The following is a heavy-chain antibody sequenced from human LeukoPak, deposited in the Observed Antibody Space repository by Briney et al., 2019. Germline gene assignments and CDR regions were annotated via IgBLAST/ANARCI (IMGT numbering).Heavy chain of an antibody. CDR1: GFTFSRYW. J-gene: IGHJ4*02. CDR3: AKIADYGDYAEY. D-gene: IGHD4-17*01. V-gene: IGHV3-7*01. Sequence: GGSLRLSCAASGFTFSRYWMSWARQAPGKGLEWVANIKQDGGEKYHVDSVKGRFTISRDNAKNSLYLQMNSLRAEDTAVYYCAKIADYGDYAEYWGQGTLVTVSS. CDR2: IKQDGGEK.